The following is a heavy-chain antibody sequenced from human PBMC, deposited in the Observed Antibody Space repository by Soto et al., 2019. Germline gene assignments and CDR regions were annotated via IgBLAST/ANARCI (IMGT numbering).Heavy chain of an antibody. CDR1: GFTFSSYA. Sequence: PGGSLRLSCAASGFTFSSYAMSWVRQAPGKGLEWVSAISGSGGSTYYADSVKGRFTISRDNSKNTLYLQMNSLRAEDTAVYYCAHRPYDSSGYYQYYFDYWGQGNRVIVS. D-gene: IGHD3-22*01. J-gene: IGHJ4*02. V-gene: IGHV3-23*01. CDR2: ISGSGGST. CDR3: AHRPYDSSGYYQYYFDY.